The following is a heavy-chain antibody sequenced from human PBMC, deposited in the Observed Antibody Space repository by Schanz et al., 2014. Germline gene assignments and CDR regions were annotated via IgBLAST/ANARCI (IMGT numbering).Heavy chain of an antibody. CDR3: AKSKSQTPRFDY. CDR2: VWSDGNTK. Sequence: QVQLVESGGGVVRPGRSLRLSCATSGFTFSRFGMHWVRQAPGKGPEWVALVWSDGNTKYYVDSVKGRFTISRDNSMNSLHLQMDCLRVEDTAVYYCAKSKSQTPRFDYWGQGTLVAVSS. J-gene: IGHJ4*02. CDR1: GFTFSRFG. V-gene: IGHV3-33*06.